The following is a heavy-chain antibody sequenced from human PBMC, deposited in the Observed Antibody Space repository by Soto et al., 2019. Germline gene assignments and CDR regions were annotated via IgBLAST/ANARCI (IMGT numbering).Heavy chain of an antibody. CDR2: ISYDGSNK. V-gene: IGHV3-30-3*01. D-gene: IGHD1-26*01. CDR1: VFTFINYA. Sequence: VGSLRLSCASSVFTFINYAMHCVRQAPGKWLEWVAVISYDGSNKYYADSVKGRFTISRDNSKNTMYLQMNSLSAEDTAVYHCARDKVKGAMTILWGQGTLVPVSS. CDR3: ARDKVKGAMTIL. J-gene: IGHJ4*02.